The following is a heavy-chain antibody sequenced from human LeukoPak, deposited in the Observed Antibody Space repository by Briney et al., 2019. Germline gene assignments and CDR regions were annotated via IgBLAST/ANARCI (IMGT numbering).Heavy chain of an antibody. CDR1: GYTFTSYG. Sequence: ASVKVSCKASGYTFTSYGISWVRQAPGQGLEWMGWISAYNGNTNYAQKLQGRVTMTTDTSTSTAYMELRSLRSDDTAVYYCARDASTATPGTADYWGQGTLVTVSS. CDR3: ARDASTATPGTADY. J-gene: IGHJ4*02. V-gene: IGHV1-18*01. CDR2: ISAYNGNT. D-gene: IGHD1-14*01.